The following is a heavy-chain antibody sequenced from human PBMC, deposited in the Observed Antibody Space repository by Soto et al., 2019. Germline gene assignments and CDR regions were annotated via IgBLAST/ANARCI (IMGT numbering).Heavy chain of an antibody. J-gene: IGHJ4*02. CDR2: ISSSSSYI. V-gene: IGHV3-21*01. CDR3: AIFGGVIVRELSDHY. CDR1: GFTFSSYS. Sequence: GGSLRLSCAASGFTFSSYSMNWVRQAPGKGLEWVSSISSSSSYIYYADSVKGRFTISRDNAKNSLYLQMNSLRAEDTAVYYCAIFGGVIVRELSDHYWGQGTLVTVSS. D-gene: IGHD3-16*02.